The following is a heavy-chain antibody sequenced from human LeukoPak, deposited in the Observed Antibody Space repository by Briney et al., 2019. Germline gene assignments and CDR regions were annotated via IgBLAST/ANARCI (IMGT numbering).Heavy chain of an antibody. V-gene: IGHV4-34*01. Sequence: SETLSLTCAVYGGSFSGYYWSWIRQPPGKGLEWIGEINHSGSTNYNPSLKSRVTISVDTSKHQFSLKLSSVTAADTAVYYCARGNDYSNYSDWFDPWGQGTLVTVSS. D-gene: IGHD4-11*01. CDR3: ARGNDYSNYSDWFDP. CDR1: GGSFSGYY. J-gene: IGHJ5*02. CDR2: INHSGST.